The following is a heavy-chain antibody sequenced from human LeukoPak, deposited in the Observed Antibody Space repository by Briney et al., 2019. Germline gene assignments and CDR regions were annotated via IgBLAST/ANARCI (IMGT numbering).Heavy chain of an antibody. V-gene: IGHV3-23*01. D-gene: IGHD2-2*02. CDR1: GFTFSSYA. J-gene: IGHJ4*02. CDR2: ISGSGDST. CDR3: AKGEYQLLYGDY. Sequence: GGSLRLSCAASGFTFSSYAMSWVRQAPGKGLEWVSAISGSGDSTYYADSVKGRFTISRDNSKNTLYLQMNSLRAEDTAVYYCAKGEYQLLYGDYWGQGTLVTVSS.